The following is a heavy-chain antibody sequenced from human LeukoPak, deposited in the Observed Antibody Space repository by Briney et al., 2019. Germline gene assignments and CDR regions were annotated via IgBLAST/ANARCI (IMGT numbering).Heavy chain of an antibody. J-gene: IGHJ4*02. D-gene: IGHD5-18*01. V-gene: IGHV1-2*02. Sequence: RASVKVSCKTSGYTFTGYYMHWVRQAPGQGLEWMGWINSNSGDTNYAQKFQGRVTMTRDTSISTAYMELSRLRSDDSAVYYCARDGGTAMGVIDYWGQGILVTVSS. CDR1: GYTFTGYY. CDR2: INSNSGDT. CDR3: ARDGGTAMGVIDY.